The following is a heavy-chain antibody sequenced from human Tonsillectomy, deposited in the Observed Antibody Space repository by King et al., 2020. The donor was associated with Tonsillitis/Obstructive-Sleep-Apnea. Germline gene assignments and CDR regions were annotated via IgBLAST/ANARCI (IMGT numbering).Heavy chain of an antibody. CDR1: GFSLSNARMG. CDR2: IFSNDEK. D-gene: IGHD5-18*01. Sequence: TLKESGPVLVKPPETLTLTCTVSGFSLSNARMGVSWIRQPPGKALEWLAHIFSNDEKSYSTSLKSRLTISKDTSKSHVVLTMTNMDPVDQATFYCARITVDTAMGDYWGQGTLVTVSS. V-gene: IGHV2-26*01. J-gene: IGHJ4*02. CDR3: ARITVDTAMGDY.